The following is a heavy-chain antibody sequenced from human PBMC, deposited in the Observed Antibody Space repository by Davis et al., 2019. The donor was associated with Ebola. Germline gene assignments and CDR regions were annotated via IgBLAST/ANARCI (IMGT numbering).Heavy chain of an antibody. CDR2: IKQDETEK. J-gene: IGHJ4*02. CDR3: ARALQPFDY. D-gene: IGHD5-18*01. V-gene: IGHV3-7*04. CDR1: GFTFSYYW. Sequence: GESLKISCAASGFTFSYYWKTWVRQAPGKGLEWVANIKQDETEKYYVDSVKGRFTISRDNAKNSLYLQMNNLRAEDTAVYFCARALQPFDYWGQETLVTVSS.